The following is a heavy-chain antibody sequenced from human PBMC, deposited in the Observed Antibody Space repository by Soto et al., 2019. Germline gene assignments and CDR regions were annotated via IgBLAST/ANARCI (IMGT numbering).Heavy chain of an antibody. CDR3: ARGGDPNDY. J-gene: IGHJ4*02. CDR2: ISAYNGNT. CDR1: GYTFTNFG. V-gene: IGHV1-18*01. Sequence: ASVKVSCKTSGYTFTNFGLSWVRQAPGQGLEWMGWISAYNGNTNYAQNFQGRVTMTTDTSTSTAYMELRSLRSDDTAVYYCARGGDPNDYWGQGTLVTVSS. D-gene: IGHD3-10*01.